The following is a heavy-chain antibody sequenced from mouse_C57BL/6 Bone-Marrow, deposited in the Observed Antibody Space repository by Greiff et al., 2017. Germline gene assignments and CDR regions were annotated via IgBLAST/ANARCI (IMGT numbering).Heavy chain of an antibody. Sequence: EVQLQQSGAELVRPGASVKLSCTASGFNIKDDYMHWVKQRPEQGLEWIGWIDPENGDTEYASKFQGKATITADTSSNTAYLQLSSLTSEDTAVYYCTVITTEAWFAYWGQGTLVTVSA. V-gene: IGHV14-4*01. CDR3: TVITTEAWFAY. CDR1: GFNIKDDY. D-gene: IGHD1-1*01. CDR2: IDPENGDT. J-gene: IGHJ3*01.